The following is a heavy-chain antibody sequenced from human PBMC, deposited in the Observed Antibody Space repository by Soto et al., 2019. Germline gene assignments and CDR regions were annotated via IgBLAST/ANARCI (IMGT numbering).Heavy chain of an antibody. CDR1: GGSIRSYY. D-gene: IGHD2-15*01. J-gene: IGHJ5*02. CDR2: MYYGGRT. Sequence: SETLSLTCTVSGGSIRSYYWSLIRQPPGKGLEWIGYMYYGGRTNYNPSLKSRVTISVDTSKMQVSLKLSSVTAADTAVYFCARGTPSPLIVRSSRGPWFDPWGQGTLVTV. V-gene: IGHV4-59*08. CDR3: ARGTPSPLIVRSSRGPWFDP.